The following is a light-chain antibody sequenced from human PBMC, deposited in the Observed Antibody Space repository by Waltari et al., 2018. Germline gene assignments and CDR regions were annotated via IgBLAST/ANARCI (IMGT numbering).Light chain of an antibody. CDR1: GSDVGKYDY. V-gene: IGLV2-8*01. CDR2: GLS. Sequence: QSALTQPPAASGSPGQSVTISCTGTGSDVGKYDYVSWYQQHPGKAPKLMIYGLSKRPAGVPDRFSGSKSGNTASLTVSGLQAEDEADYYCSSYAGSHYWVFGGGTKLTVL. CDR3: SSYAGSHYWV. J-gene: IGLJ3*02.